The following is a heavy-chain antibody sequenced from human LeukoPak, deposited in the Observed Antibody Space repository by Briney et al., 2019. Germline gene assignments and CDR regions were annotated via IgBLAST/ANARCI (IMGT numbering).Heavy chain of an antibody. V-gene: IGHV1-2*02. D-gene: IGHD5-24*01. CDR3: ARNRDGLGY. J-gene: IGHJ4*02. Sequence: GASVKVSCKASGYTFIDYEICWVRQAPGQGLEWMGWINPNSGGTNYAQKFQGRVTLTRDTSISTAYMELSRLRSDDTAVYYCARNRDGLGYWGQGTLVTVSS. CDR2: INPNSGGT. CDR1: GYTFIDYE.